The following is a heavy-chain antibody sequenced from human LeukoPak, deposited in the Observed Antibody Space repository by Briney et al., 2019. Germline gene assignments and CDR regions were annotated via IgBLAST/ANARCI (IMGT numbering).Heavy chain of an antibody. V-gene: IGHV1-18*01. CDR3: ARDLYFYDNGSYFDDTFDI. Sequence: ASVKVSCKASGYSFTSYGISWVGQAPGQGGEGRGWISPYNGDKNYEKKLQGRETMTTDTKTSTAYMDLSSLTSDLTAVYYCARDLYFYDNGSYFDDTFDIWGQGTMVTVSS. D-gene: IGHD3-22*01. CDR2: ISPYNGDK. CDR1: GYSFTSYG. J-gene: IGHJ3*02.